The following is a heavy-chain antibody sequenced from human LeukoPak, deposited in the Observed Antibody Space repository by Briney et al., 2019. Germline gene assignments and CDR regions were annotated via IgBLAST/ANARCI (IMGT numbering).Heavy chain of an antibody. V-gene: IGHV3-33*01. Sequence: PGGSLRLSCAASGFTFSSYGMHWVRQAPGKGLEWVAVIWYDGSNKYYADSVKGRFTISRDNSKNTLYLQMNSLRAEDTAVYYCARDLVRGVIIYYFDCWGQGTLVTVSS. D-gene: IGHD3-10*01. J-gene: IGHJ4*02. CDR3: ARDLVRGVIIYYFDC. CDR2: IWYDGSNK. CDR1: GFTFSSYG.